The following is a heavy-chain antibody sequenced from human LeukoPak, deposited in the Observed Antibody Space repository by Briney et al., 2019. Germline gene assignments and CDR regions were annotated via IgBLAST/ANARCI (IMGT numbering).Heavy chain of an antibody. CDR1: GFTFNNYI. J-gene: IGHJ4*02. Sequence: PPGGSLRLSCAASGFTFNNYIMNWVRQAPGKGLEWVAKIKADGGEKDHVASVKGRFTISRDNAKNSLYLQMNSLRVEDTAVYYCARGGAARPDFWGQGTLVTVSS. CDR3: ARGGAARPDF. V-gene: IGHV3-7*01. D-gene: IGHD6-6*01. CDR2: IKADGGEK.